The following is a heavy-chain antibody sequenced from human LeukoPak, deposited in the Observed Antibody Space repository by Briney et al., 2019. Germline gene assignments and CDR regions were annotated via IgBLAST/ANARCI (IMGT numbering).Heavy chain of an antibody. D-gene: IGHD3-9*01. J-gene: IGHJ6*03. CDR1: GGTFSSYA. Sequence: ASVKVSCKASGGTFSSYAISWVRQAPGQGLEWMGGIIPIFGTANYAQKFQGRVTITADKSTSTAYMELSSLRSEDTAVYYCARVGYFDWFSVDYYYYMDVWGKGTTVTISS. V-gene: IGHV1-69*06. CDR3: ARVGYFDWFSVDYYYYMDV. CDR2: IIPIFGTA.